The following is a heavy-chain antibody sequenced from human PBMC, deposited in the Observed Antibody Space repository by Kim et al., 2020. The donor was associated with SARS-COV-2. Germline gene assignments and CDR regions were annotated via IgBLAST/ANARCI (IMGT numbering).Heavy chain of an antibody. V-gene: IGHV7-4-1*02. D-gene: IGHD1-26*01. CDR2: IHTNTGKP. J-gene: IGHJ4*02. CDR1: GYTFTRFG. CDR3: VLLGGGATDYFDY. Sequence: ASVKVSCKASGYTFTRFGMNWVRQAPGQGLEWMGWIHTNTGKPTYAQGFPGRFVFSLDTSVNTAFLQITSLTAEDTAVYYCVLLGGGATDYFDYWGRGTLVRVSS.